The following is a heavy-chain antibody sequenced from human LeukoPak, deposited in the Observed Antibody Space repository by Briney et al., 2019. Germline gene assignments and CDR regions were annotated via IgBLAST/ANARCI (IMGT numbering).Heavy chain of an antibody. J-gene: IGHJ4*01. V-gene: IGHV3-23*01. CDR3: AKSRLYGSGSSSSDY. CDR1: GFTLRTYA. Sequence: GGSLRLSCAASGFTLRTYAMSWVRQAPGKGLEWVSAISGSGGSTYYTDSVKGRFTISRDNSKNTLYLQMNSLRVEDTAVYYCAKSRLYGSGSSSSDYWGHGTLVTVSS. CDR2: ISGSGGST. D-gene: IGHD3-10*01.